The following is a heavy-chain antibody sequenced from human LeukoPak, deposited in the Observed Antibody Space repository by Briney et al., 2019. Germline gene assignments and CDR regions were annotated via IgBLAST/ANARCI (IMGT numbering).Heavy chain of an antibody. Sequence: PGGSLRLSCAASGFTFSSYSMNWVRQAPGKGLEWVSSISSSSSYIYYADSVKGRFTISRDNAKNSLYLQMNSLRAEDTAVYYCARESYGDYRYYYYGMDVWGQGTTVTVSS. CDR1: GFTFSSYS. D-gene: IGHD4-17*01. J-gene: IGHJ6*02. CDR3: ARESYGDYRYYYYGMDV. V-gene: IGHV3-21*01. CDR2: ISSSSSYI.